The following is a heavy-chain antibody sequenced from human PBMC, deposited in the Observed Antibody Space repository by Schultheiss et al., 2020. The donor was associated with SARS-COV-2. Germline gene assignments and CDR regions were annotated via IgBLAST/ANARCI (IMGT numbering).Heavy chain of an antibody. V-gene: IGHV3-7*01. CDR1: GFTFSDYY. CDR2: IKQDGSEK. CDR3: ARPLTGGQFKSHTWFDP. D-gene: IGHD1-26*01. Sequence: GGSLRLSCAASGFTFSDYYMSWIRQAPGKGLEWVANIKQDGSEKYYVDSVKGRFTISRDNARNTVYLQMHSLRAEDTAIYYCARPLTGGQFKSHTWFDPWGQGTLVTVSS. J-gene: IGHJ5*02.